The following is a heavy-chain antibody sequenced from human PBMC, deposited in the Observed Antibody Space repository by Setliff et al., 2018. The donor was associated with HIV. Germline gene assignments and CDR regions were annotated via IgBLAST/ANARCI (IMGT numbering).Heavy chain of an antibody. CDR3: ARGGPARVALLYWFDP. D-gene: IGHD2-21*01. V-gene: IGHV1-18*01. Sequence: ASVKVSCKASGYNFVGYGINWLRQAPGQGLEWMGWINTYNGNTKYGQKFQGSVTMTTDNSTSTVYMELRNLRSDDTAVYFCARGGPARVALLYWFDPWGQGTLVTVSS. CDR1: GYNFVGYG. J-gene: IGHJ5*02. CDR2: INTYNGNT.